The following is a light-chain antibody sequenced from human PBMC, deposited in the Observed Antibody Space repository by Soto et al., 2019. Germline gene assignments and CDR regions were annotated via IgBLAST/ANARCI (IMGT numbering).Light chain of an antibody. CDR2: LAS. V-gene: IGKV3-15*01. CDR1: QSVSNN. J-gene: IGKJ2*01. Sequence: EIVMTQSPATLSVSPGERATLSCRASQSVSNNLAWYQQTPGQAPRLLIYLASTRATGIPARFSGSGSGTEFTLIISSLQSEDSAVYYCQQYNDWPPSYTFGQGTKLEIK. CDR3: QQYNDWPPSYT.